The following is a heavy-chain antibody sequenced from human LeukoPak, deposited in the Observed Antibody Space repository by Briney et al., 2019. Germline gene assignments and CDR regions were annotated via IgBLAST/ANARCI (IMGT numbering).Heavy chain of an antibody. J-gene: IGHJ6*02. CDR2: ISAYNGNT. CDR3: AREETHHVYYGMDV. D-gene: IGHD1-14*01. V-gene: IGHV1-18*01. Sequence: ASVKVSCKASGYTFTSYGISWVRQAPGQGLEWMGWISAYNGNTNYAQKVQGRVTMTTDTSTSTAYMELRSLRSDDTAVYYCAREETHHVYYGMDVWGQGTTVTVSS. CDR1: GYTFTSYG.